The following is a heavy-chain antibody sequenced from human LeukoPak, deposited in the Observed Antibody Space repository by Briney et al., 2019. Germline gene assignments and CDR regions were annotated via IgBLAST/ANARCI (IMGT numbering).Heavy chain of an antibody. V-gene: IGHV4-4*07. Sequence: KTSETLSLTCTVSGGSISSYYWSWIRQPAGKGLEWIGRIYTSGSTNYNPSLKSRVTMSVDTSKNQFSLKLSSVTAADTAVYYCASNYYDFSAFDIWGQGTMVTVSS. CDR2: IYTSGST. D-gene: IGHD3-22*01. J-gene: IGHJ3*02. CDR1: GGSISSYY. CDR3: ASNYYDFSAFDI.